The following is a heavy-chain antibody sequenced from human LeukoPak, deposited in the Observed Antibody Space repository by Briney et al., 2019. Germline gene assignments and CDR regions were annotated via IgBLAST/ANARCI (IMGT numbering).Heavy chain of an antibody. CDR1: GVTFTTYS. J-gene: IGHJ3*01. CDR3: AIERHSSGKPGTFNF. Sequence: GGSLRLSCAASGVTFTTYSMHWVRQAPDRGLEWVSVTSYDGSIKVYAESVKGRFTISRDNSENTLYLQMNSLKFEDTAMYYCAIERHSSGKPGTFNFWGRGTMVTISS. CDR2: TSYDGSIK. V-gene: IGHV3-30-3*01. D-gene: IGHD6-25*01.